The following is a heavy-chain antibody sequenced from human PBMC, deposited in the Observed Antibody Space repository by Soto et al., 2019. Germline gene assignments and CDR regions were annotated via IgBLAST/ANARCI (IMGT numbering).Heavy chain of an antibody. Sequence: QVQLVQSGAEVKKPGASVKVSCKASGYTFTSYDINWVRQATGQGLEWMGWMNPNSGNTGYAQKFQGRVTMTRNTSISTAYMELSSLRSEDTAVYYCWVDVWGSHRYTGFVFDYWGQGTLVTVSS. J-gene: IGHJ4*02. CDR3: WVDVWGSHRYTGFVFDY. D-gene: IGHD3-16*02. V-gene: IGHV1-8*01. CDR1: GYTFTSYD. CDR2: MNPNSGNT.